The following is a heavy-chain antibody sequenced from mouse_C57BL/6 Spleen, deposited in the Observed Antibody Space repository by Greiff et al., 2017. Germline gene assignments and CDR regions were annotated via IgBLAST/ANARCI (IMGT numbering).Heavy chain of an antibody. D-gene: IGHD1-1*01. J-gene: IGHJ2*01. V-gene: IGHV1-54*01. CDR1: GYAFTNYL. CDR3: TVYDCDGGLDY. CDR2: INPGSGGT. Sequence: QVQLQQPGAELVRPGTSVRVSCKASGYAFTNYLIEWVKQRPGQGLAWIGVINPGSGGTNYNEKFKGKATLTVDKSSSTAYMQLSSLTSEDSAVXCCTVYDCDGGLDYWGQGTTLTVSS.